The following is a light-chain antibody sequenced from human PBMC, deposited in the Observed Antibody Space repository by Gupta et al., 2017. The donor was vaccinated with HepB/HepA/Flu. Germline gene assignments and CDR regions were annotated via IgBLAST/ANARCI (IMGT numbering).Light chain of an antibody. Sequence: NFLLPQPHSVSESPGKTVTISCTRSSGSIASNDVQWYLQRPCSAPTTVIFEDNQRASGVPDRFSGSIDISSNSASLTISGLKTEGGADYYCHSYDSSNVVFVVVTMLTVL. CDR3: HSYDSSNVV. V-gene: IGLV6-57*03. J-gene: IGLJ2*01. CDR1: SGSIASND. CDR2: EDN.